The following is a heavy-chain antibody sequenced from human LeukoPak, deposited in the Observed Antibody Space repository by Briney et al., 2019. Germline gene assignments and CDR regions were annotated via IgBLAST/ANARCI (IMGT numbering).Heavy chain of an antibody. CDR3: ARDRYYGSGSYDY. CDR2: ISSSGSTI. J-gene: IGHJ4*02. V-gene: IGHV3-48*03. Sequence: GGSLRLSCAASGFTFSSYEMNWVRQAPGKGLEWVSYISSSGSTIYYADSVKGRFTISRDNAKNSLYLQVNSLRAEDTGVYYCARDRYYGSGSYDYWGQGTLDTVSS. D-gene: IGHD3-10*01. CDR1: GFTFSSYE.